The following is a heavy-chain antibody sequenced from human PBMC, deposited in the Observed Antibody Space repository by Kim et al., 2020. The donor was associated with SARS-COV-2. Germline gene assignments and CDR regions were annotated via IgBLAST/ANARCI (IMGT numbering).Heavy chain of an antibody. CDR2: ISDSGSST. CDR3: AKTLGPKGGAFDY. D-gene: IGHD7-27*01. Sequence: GGSLRLSCVASGFTFSNYAMRWVRQAPGMGLEWVSAISDSGSSTFYAYSVKGRVTISRDNSKNTLFLQMDSLRTENKALYYCAKTLGPKGGAFDYWGLGT. V-gene: IGHV3-23*01. J-gene: IGHJ4*02. CDR1: GFTFSNYA.